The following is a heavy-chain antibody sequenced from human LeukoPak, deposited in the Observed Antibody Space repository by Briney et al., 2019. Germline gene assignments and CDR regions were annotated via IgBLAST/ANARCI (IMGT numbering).Heavy chain of an antibody. J-gene: IGHJ4*02. V-gene: IGHV3-23*01. CDR1: GFTFTSYS. CDR2: ISGGGGST. CDR3: AKVDYGDYYFDY. D-gene: IGHD4-17*01. Sequence: GGSLRLSCAASGFTFTSYSMNWVRQAPGKGLEWVSTISGGGGSTYYADSVKGRFTISRDNSKNTLYLQVNSLRAEDTAVYYCAKVDYGDYYFDYWGQGTLVTVSS.